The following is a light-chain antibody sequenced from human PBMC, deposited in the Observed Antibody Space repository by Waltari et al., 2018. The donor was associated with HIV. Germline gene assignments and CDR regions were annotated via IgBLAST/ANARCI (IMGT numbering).Light chain of an antibody. CDR3: QQYNKWPPYT. V-gene: IGKV3-15*01. CDR2: AAS. CDR1: QSLSAN. J-gene: IGKJ2*01. Sequence: EIMLTQSPDSLSVSPGESATLSCRASQSLSANLARYQYKPGQPSSLLIFAASTRATGVPARFSGSGSGTEFTLTISGLQSDDSATYYCQQYNKWPPYTFGQGTKVEIK.